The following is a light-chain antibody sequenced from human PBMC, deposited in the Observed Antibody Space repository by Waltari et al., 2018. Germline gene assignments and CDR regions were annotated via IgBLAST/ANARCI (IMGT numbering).Light chain of an antibody. CDR2: ECS. Sequence: QSALTQPASVSGSPGQSITISCTGTSSDVGDYHYVSWYQHHPGKVPKLMLYECSNRPSGVSHRFSGSKSGNTAYLTISGLQAEDEADYYCSSYAGRSTYFFGTGTKVTV. V-gene: IGLV2-14*01. CDR3: SSYAGRSTYF. CDR1: SSDVGDYHY. J-gene: IGLJ1*01.